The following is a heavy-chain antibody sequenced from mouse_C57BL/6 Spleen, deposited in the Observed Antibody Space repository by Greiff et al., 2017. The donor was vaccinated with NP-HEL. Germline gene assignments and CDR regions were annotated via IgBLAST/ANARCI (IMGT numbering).Heavy chain of an antibody. CDR1: GYTFTSYW. Sequence: QVQLKEPGTELVKPGASVKLSCKASGYTFTSYWMHWVKQRPGQGLEWIGNINPSNGGTNYNEKFKSKATLTVDKSSSTAYMQLSSLTSEDSAVYYCARDSNFDRPFAYWGQGTLVTVSA. J-gene: IGHJ3*01. D-gene: IGHD2-5*01. V-gene: IGHV1-53*01. CDR3: ARDSNFDRPFAY. CDR2: INPSNGGT.